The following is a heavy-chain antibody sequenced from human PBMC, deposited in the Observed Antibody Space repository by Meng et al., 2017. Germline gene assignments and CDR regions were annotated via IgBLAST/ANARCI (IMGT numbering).Heavy chain of an antibody. CDR2: ISSSGSTI. D-gene: IGHD4-17*01. Sequence: GGSLRLSCAASGFTFSSYEMNWVRQAPGKGLEWVSYISSSGSTIYYADSVKGRFTISRDNAKNSLYLQMNSLRAEDTAVYYCATKNDYGDYFSGYWGQGTLVTVS. CDR3: ATKNDYGDYFSGY. J-gene: IGHJ4*02. V-gene: IGHV3-48*03. CDR1: GFTFSSYE.